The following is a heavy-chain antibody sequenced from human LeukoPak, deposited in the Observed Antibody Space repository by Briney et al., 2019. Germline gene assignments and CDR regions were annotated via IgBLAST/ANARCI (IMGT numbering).Heavy chain of an antibody. CDR1: GGSISSYY. Sequence: PSETLSLTRTVSGGSISSYYWSWIRQPPGKGLEWIGYIYYSGSTNYNPSLKSRVTISVDTSKNQFSLKLSSVTAADTAVYYCASSRAYDSSGYYSHYYYYGMDVWGQGTTVTVSS. V-gene: IGHV4-59*01. CDR2: IYYSGST. CDR3: ASSRAYDSSGYYSHYYYYGMDV. J-gene: IGHJ6*02. D-gene: IGHD3-22*01.